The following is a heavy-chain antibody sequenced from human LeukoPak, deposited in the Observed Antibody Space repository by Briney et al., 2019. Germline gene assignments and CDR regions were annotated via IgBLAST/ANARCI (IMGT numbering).Heavy chain of an antibody. Sequence: GGSLRLSCAASGFTVSSNYMSWVRQAPGKGLEWVSVIYSGGSTYYADSVKGRFTISRDNSKNTLYLQMNSLRADDTALYYCARDAATLNWLDPWGQGTLVTVSS. CDR1: GFTVSSNY. D-gene: IGHD2/OR15-2a*01. CDR3: ARDAATLNWLDP. V-gene: IGHV3-66*02. J-gene: IGHJ5*02. CDR2: IYSGGST.